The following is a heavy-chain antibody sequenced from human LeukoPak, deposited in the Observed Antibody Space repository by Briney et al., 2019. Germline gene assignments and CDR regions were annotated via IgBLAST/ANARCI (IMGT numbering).Heavy chain of an antibody. Sequence: GGSLRLSCAASGFTLSSYAMSWVRQAPGKGLEWVSAISGSGGSTYYADSVKGRFTISRDNARKSLYLQMTSLSGDDTAVYYCARGAGSSWFYRWGQGTLVTVFS. V-gene: IGHV3-23*01. CDR1: GFTLSSYA. CDR3: ARGAGSSWFYR. D-gene: IGHD4/OR15-4a*01. CDR2: ISGSGGST. J-gene: IGHJ5*02.